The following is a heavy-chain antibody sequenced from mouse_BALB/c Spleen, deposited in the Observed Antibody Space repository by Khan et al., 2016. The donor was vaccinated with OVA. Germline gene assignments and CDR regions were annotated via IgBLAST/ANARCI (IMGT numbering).Heavy chain of an antibody. V-gene: IGHV2-9*02. CDR3: ARNYDNFVEYFDV. Sequence: QVQLQQSGPDLVAPSQSLSITCTVSGFSLTSYGVHWVRQPPGKGLEWLGVIWTGGSTNYNSALMSRLSISKDNSKSQVFFKMNSLHTDDTAMYYCARNYDNFVEYFDVWGAGTTVTVSS. CDR2: IWTGGST. D-gene: IGHD2-1*01. CDR1: GFSLTSYG. J-gene: IGHJ1*01.